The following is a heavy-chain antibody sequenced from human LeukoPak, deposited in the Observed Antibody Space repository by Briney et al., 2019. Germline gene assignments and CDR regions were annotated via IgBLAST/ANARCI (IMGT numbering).Heavy chain of an antibody. CDR1: GGSISSSNW. J-gene: IGHJ6*04. V-gene: IGHV4-4*02. CDR2: IYHSGST. CDR3: ARLRKDGPSPYYYYGMDV. Sequence: SGTLSLTCAVSGGSISSSNWWSWVRQPPGKGLEWIGEIYHSGSTNYNPSLKSRVTISVDKSKNQFSLKLSSVTAADTTVYYCARLRKDGPSPYYYYGMDVWGKGTTVTVSS. D-gene: IGHD4-17*01.